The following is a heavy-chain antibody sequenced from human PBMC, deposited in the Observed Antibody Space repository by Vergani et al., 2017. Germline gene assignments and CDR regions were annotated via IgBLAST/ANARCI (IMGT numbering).Heavy chain of an antibody. D-gene: IGHD3-9*01. CDR2: ISSSGSTI. Sequence: EVQLVESGGGLVQPGGSLRLSCAASGFTFSSYEMNWVRQAPGKGLEWVSYISSSGSTIYYADSVKGRFTISRDNAKNSLYLQMNSLRAEDTAVYYCARETLRYFDWSPYFDYWGQGTLVTVSS. V-gene: IGHV3-48*03. J-gene: IGHJ4*02. CDR1: GFTFSSYE. CDR3: ARETLRYFDWSPYFDY.